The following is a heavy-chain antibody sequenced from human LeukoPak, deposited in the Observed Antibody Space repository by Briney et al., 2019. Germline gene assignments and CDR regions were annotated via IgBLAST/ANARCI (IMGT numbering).Heavy chain of an antibody. J-gene: IGHJ4*02. D-gene: IGHD3-10*01. CDR1: GFTFSGYA. CDR3: AKSAAGSSGSLLHY. CDR2: ITGSGNSA. Sequence: GGSLRLSCSASGFTFSGYALSWDRQAPGKGLEWLSSITGSGNSAYYADSVKGRFTISRDNSKNTLYVQMSSLRAEDTAVYYCAKSAAGSSGSLLHYWGQGVLVTVSS. V-gene: IGHV3-23*01.